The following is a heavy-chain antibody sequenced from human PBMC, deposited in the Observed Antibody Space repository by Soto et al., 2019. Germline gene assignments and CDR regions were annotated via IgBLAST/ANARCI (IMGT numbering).Heavy chain of an antibody. D-gene: IGHD6-25*01. CDR3: ARPHGGSSGWDNWFDP. Sequence: SETLSLTCTVSGGSISSNNYYWAWIRQPPGKGLEWIGSIYYSGSTYYSPSLKSRITISVDTSKNQFSLKLSSVTAADTAVYYCARPHGGSSGWDNWFDPWGQGTLVTVSS. CDR2: IYYSGST. J-gene: IGHJ5*02. CDR1: GGSISSNNYY. V-gene: IGHV4-39*07.